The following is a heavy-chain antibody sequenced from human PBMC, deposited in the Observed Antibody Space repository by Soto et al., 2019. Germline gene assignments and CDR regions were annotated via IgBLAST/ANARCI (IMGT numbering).Heavy chain of an antibody. CDR3: ARGGGSRGAFDV. Sequence: GGSLRLSCAASGFTFSNYSMNWVRQAPGKGLEWVSSISSASSSMYYADSVKGRFTISRDNAKNSLYLQMNSLRAEDTAVYYCARGGGSRGAFDVWGQGTMVTVSS. V-gene: IGHV3-21*01. CDR1: GFTFSNYS. D-gene: IGHD2-15*01. CDR2: ISSASSSM. J-gene: IGHJ3*01.